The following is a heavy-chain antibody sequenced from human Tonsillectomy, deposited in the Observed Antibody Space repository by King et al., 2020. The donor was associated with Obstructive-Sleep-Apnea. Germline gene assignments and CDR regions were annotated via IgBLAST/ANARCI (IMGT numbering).Heavy chain of an antibody. Sequence: QLVQSGAEVKKPGASVKVSCKASGYTFISYGISWMRQAPGQGLEWMGWISTYNANTNYAQNLQGRVTLTTDTSTSTAYMELRSLRSDDTAMYYCARDGPPYFDWPHMSYFDYWGQGTLVTVSS. CDR1: GYTFISYG. V-gene: IGHV1-18*01. D-gene: IGHD3-9*01. J-gene: IGHJ4*02. CDR3: ARDGPPYFDWPHMSYFDY. CDR2: ISTYNANT.